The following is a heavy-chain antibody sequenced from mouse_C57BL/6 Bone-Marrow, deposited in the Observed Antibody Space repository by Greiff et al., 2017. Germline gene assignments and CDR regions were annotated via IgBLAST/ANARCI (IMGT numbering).Heavy chain of an antibody. CDR2: ISYDGSN. J-gene: IGHJ4*01. Sequence: EESGPGLVKPSQSLSLTCSVTGYSITSGYYWNWIRQFPGNKLEWMGYISYDGSNNYNPSLKNRISITRDTSKNQFFLKLNSVTTEDTATYYCARDYGIHYAMDYWGQGTSVTVSS. CDR1: GYSITSGYY. V-gene: IGHV3-6*01. D-gene: IGHD1-1*01. CDR3: ARDYGIHYAMDY.